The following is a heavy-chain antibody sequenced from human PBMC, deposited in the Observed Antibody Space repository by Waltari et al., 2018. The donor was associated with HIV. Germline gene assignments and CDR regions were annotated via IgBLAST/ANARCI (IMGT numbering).Heavy chain of an antibody. J-gene: IGHJ4*02. Sequence: QVQLVQSGAEVKKPGSSVKVSCKASGGTFRSYAISWVRPAPGQGLEWMGGIIPIFGTANYAQKFQGRVTITADESTSTAYMELSSLRSEDTAVYYCARVHTYNWNYRFDYWGQGTLVTVSS. CDR2: IIPIFGTA. CDR3: ARVHTYNWNYRFDY. CDR1: GGTFRSYA. V-gene: IGHV1-69*01. D-gene: IGHD1-7*01.